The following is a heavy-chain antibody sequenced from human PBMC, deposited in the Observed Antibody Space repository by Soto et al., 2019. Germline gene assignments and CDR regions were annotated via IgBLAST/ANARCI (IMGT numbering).Heavy chain of an antibody. CDR2: INTDHGNT. Sequence: ASVKVSCKASGFTFTTYLIHWVRQAPGQRLEWMGWINTDHGNTYYSQKFQGRVTITTDTSTTTAYMELSSLRSEDTAVYYCATRLTGDNFDYWGQGTLVTVSS. D-gene: IGHD3-9*01. CDR1: GFTFTTYL. V-gene: IGHV1-3*04. J-gene: IGHJ4*02. CDR3: ATRLTGDNFDY.